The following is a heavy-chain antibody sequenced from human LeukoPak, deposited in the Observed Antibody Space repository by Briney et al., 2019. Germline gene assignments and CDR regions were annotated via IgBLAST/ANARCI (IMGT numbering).Heavy chain of an antibody. Sequence: SETLSLTCAVYGGSFSGYYWSWIRQHPGKGLEWIGYIYYSGSTYYNPSLKSRVTISVDTSKNQFSLKLSSVTAADTAVYYCARGGGYSYGYWGQGTLVTVSS. V-gene: IGHV4-31*11. CDR1: GGSFSGYY. D-gene: IGHD5-18*01. J-gene: IGHJ4*02. CDR3: ARGGGYSYGY. CDR2: IYYSGST.